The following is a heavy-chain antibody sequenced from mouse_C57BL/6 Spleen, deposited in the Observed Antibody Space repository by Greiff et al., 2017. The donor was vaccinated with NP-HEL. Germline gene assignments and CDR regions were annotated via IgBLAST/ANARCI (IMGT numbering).Heavy chain of an antibody. CDR1: GYTFTGYW. CDR3: ASAAAAGTTVSYAMDY. V-gene: IGHV1-9*01. J-gene: IGHJ4*01. D-gene: IGHD1-1*01. CDR2: ILPGSGST. Sequence: VQLQQSGAELMKPGASVKLSCKATGYTFTGYWIEWVKQRPGHGLEWIGEILPGSGSTNYNEKFKGKATFTADTSSNTAYMQLSSLTTEDSAIYYCASAAAAGTTVSYAMDYWGQGTSVTVSS.